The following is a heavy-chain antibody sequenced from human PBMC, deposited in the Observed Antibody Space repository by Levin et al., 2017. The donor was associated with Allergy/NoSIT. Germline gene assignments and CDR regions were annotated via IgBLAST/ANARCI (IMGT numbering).Heavy chain of an antibody. V-gene: IGHV4-61*01. CDR3: AREPNAFDI. J-gene: IGHJ3*02. CDR1: GGSVRSGSYY. Sequence: SETLSLTCTVSGGSVRSGSYYWSWIRQPPGKGLEWIGYIYYSGSINHNPSLKSRVTMSVDTSNNQFSLKLSSVTAADTAVHYCAREPNAFDIWGQGTMVTVSS. CDR2: IYYSGSI.